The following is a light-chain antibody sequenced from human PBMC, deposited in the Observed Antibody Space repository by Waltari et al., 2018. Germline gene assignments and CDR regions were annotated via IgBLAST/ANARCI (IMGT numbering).Light chain of an antibody. Sequence: EIVLTQSPGTLSLSPGERATLSCRASQSVRGSLAWYQQKAGQAPRLLIYGASSRATGIPDRFGGSGSGTDFSLTISRLEPEDFAVYYCQHYVRLPATFGQGTKVEIK. CDR1: QSVRGS. J-gene: IGKJ1*01. CDR2: GAS. V-gene: IGKV3-20*01. CDR3: QHYVRLPAT.